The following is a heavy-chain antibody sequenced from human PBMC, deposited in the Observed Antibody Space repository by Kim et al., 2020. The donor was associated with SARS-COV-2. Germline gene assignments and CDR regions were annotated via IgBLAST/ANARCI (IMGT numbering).Heavy chain of an antibody. CDR1: GYTFTSYG. Sequence: ASVKVSCKASGYTFTSYGISWVRQAPGQGLEWMGWISAYNGNTNYAQKLQGRVTMTTDTSTSTAYMELRSLRSDDTAVDYCASDWITIFGVNYYYYGMDVWGQGITVPVSS. CDR3: ASDWITIFGVNYYYYGMDV. V-gene: IGHV1-18*01. CDR2: ISAYNGNT. J-gene: IGHJ6*02. D-gene: IGHD3-3*01.